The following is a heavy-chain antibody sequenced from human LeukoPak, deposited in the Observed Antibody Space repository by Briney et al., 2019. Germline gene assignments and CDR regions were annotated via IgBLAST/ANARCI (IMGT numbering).Heavy chain of an antibody. J-gene: IGHJ4*02. CDR2: ISYDGSNK. D-gene: IGHD6-19*01. CDR1: GFAFSTYG. CDR3: AKSTYSSGWRFDY. V-gene: IGHV3-30*18. Sequence: TGGSLRLSCAASGFAFSTYGMHWVRQAPGKGLEWVAIISYDGSNKYYADSVKGRFTISRDNSKNTLYLQMNSLRAEDTAVYYCAKSTYSSGWRFDYWGQGTLVTVSS.